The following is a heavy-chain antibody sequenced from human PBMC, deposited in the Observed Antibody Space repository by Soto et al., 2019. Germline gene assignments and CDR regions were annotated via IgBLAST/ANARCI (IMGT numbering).Heavy chain of an antibody. Sequence: SVKVSCKASGGTFSSYTITWVRQASGQGLEWMGGITPMFGTPNYAQKFRGRVTITADESTTTACMELSSLRSEDTAMYFCARDGTLYDSRAYYYLYWGQGTMVTVSS. V-gene: IGHV1-69*13. CDR1: GGTFSSYT. D-gene: IGHD3-22*01. CDR3: ARDGTLYDSRAYYYLY. CDR2: ITPMFGTP. J-gene: IGHJ4*02.